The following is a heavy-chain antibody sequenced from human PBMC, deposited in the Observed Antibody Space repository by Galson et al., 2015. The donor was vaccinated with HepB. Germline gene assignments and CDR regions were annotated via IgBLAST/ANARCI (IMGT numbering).Heavy chain of an antibody. Sequence: LRLSCAASGFTVSSNYMSWVRQAPGKGLEWVSVIYSGGSTYYADSVKGRFTISRDNSKNTLYLQMNSLRAEDTAVYYCARSRITMVRGAFASYYGMDVWGQGTTVTVSS. CDR1: GFTVSSNY. J-gene: IGHJ6*02. CDR3: ARSRITMVRGAFASYYGMDV. D-gene: IGHD3-10*01. CDR2: IYSGGST. V-gene: IGHV3-53*01.